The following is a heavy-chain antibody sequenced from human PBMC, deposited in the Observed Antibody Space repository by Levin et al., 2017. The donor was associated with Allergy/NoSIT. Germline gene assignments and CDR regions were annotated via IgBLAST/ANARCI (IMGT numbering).Heavy chain of an antibody. V-gene: IGHV3-11*01. D-gene: IGHD2-8*01. CDR1: GFTFNDSY. CDR2: ISGSGSTI. Sequence: LSLTCAASGFTFNDSYMAWVRQAPGKGLEWISYISGSGSTIYYAESVKGRFTISRDNAKNSLYLQMNSLRAEDTAVYYCARDPPCINGVCYRRMDVWGQGTTVAVSS. CDR3: ARDPPCINGVCYRRMDV. J-gene: IGHJ6*02.